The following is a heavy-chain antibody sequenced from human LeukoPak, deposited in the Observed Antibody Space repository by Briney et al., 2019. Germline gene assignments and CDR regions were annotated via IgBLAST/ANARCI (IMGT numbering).Heavy chain of an antibody. J-gene: IGHJ5*02. CDR2: IYYSGST. Sequence: PSETLSLSCTVSGGSISSSYWSWIRQSPGKGLEWIGYIYYSGSTNFNPSLKSRVTISVDMSKNQFSLRLSSVTAADTAVYYCARHRGVGALTWGQGTLVTVSS. CDR1: GGSISSSY. D-gene: IGHD3-10*01. V-gene: IGHV4-59*08. CDR3: ARHRGVGALT.